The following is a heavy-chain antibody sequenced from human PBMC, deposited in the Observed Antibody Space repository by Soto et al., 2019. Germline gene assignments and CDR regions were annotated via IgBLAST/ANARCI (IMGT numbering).Heavy chain of an antibody. CDR2: ISYDGSNK. CDR1: VFTFSSYA. V-gene: IGHV3-30-3*01. J-gene: IGHJ4*02. CDR3: AREPTLGTFEY. Sequence: VGSLRLSCASSVFTFSSYAMHCVRQAPGKWLEWVAVISYDGSNKYYADSVKGRFTISRDNSKNTLYLQMNSLRAEDTAVYYCAREPTLGTFEYLGQGTLVIVS.